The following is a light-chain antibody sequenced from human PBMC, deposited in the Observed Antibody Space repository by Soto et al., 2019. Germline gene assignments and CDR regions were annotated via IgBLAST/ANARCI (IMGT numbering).Light chain of an antibody. Sequence: IQLTQSPSSLSASVGDRVSITCRASQDIQTYLAWYQQKRGEAPKLLISGTFTLQSGVPSRFNGSGSGTDFTLTISRLQHEDFATYYCQHLNNYPPFTFGPGTKVDLE. CDR1: QDIQTY. CDR2: GTF. CDR3: QHLNNYPPFT. J-gene: IGKJ3*01. V-gene: IGKV1-9*01.